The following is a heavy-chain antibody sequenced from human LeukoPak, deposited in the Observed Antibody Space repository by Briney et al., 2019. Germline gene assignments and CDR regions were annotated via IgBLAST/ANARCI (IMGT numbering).Heavy chain of an antibody. V-gene: IGHV1-18*01. CDR2: ISGKTGNI. D-gene: IGHD2-21*01. Sequence: GASVKVSCKASGYNFLNYGISWVHQAPGQGLEWMGWISGKTGNINYAQKFQARATMTRDTSTSTAYMELRSLRSDDTAVYFCARRFLNSHPIYYYMDVWAKGTTVIVSS. CDR3: ARRFLNSHPIYYYMDV. CDR1: GYNFLNYG. J-gene: IGHJ6*03.